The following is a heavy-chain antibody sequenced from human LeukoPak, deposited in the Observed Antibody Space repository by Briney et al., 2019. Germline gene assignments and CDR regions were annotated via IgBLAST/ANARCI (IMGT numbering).Heavy chain of an antibody. D-gene: IGHD1-26*01. CDR1: GFTVSSDY. Sequence: PGGSLRLSCAASGFTVSSDYMSWVRQAPGKGLEWVSFIYSGGSTYCADSVRGRFTISRDNSKNTLYLQMNSLRAEDTAVYYCARLGGSYYFAYWGQGTLVTVSS. J-gene: IGHJ4*02. V-gene: IGHV3-53*01. CDR3: ARLGGSYYFAY. CDR2: IYSGGST.